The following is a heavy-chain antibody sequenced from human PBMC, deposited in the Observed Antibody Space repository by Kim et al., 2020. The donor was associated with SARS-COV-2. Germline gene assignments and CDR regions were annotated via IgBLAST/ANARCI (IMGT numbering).Heavy chain of an antibody. J-gene: IGHJ1*01. CDR1: GFSFSDYA. V-gene: IGHV3-30*04. Sequence: GGSLRLSCAASGFSFSDYAMHWVRQAPGKGLEWVAVISSDGSYKYYADSVKGRFTISRDNSKNTLYVQMNSLRAEDTAVYYCPRDEGGCTGHCPGYLQHWGQGTLVTVSP. D-gene: IGHD2-21*02. CDR2: ISSDGSYK. CDR3: PRDEGGCTGHCPGYLQH.